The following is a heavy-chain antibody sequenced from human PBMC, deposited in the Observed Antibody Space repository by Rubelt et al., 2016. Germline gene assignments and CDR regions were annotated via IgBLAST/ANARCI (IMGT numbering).Heavy chain of an antibody. CDR3: VRRTFCGGDCYRFDP. J-gene: IGHJ5*02. CDR2: IYYTGST. D-gene: IGHD2-21*01. CDR1: GGSISSSSYY. Sequence: QLQLQESGPGLVKPSETLSLTCTVSGGSISSSSYYWGWIRQPPGKGLEWIGSIYYTGSTYYNPSLKSRVTISVDTSKNQFSLKLSSVTAADTALYYCVRRTFCGGDCYRFDPWGQGTLVTVSS. V-gene: IGHV4-39*01.